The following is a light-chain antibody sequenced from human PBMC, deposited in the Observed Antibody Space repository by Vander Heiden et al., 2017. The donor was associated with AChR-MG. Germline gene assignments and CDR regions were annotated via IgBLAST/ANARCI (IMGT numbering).Light chain of an antibody. CDR2: GNS. CDR1: SSNIGAGYD. CDR3: QSYDSSLSGPVV. J-gene: IGLJ2*01. V-gene: IGLV1-40*01. Sequence: QSVLTQPPSVSGAPGQRVTIPCTGSSSNIGAGYDVHWYQQLPGTAPKLLIYGNSNRPSGVPDRFSGSKSGTSASLAITGLQVEDEADYYCQSYDSSLSGPVVFGGGTKLTVL.